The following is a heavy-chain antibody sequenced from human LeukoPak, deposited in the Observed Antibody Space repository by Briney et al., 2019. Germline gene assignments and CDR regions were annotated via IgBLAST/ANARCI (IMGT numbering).Heavy chain of an antibody. CDR1: GGSISSSSYY. Sequence: PSETLSLTCTVSGGSISSSSYYWGWIRQPPGKGLEWIGSIYYSGSTYYNPSLKSRVTISVDTSKNQFSLKLSSVTAADTAVYYCARLLVPAAYFDYWGQGTLVTASS. CDR3: ARLLVPAAYFDY. J-gene: IGHJ4*02. D-gene: IGHD2-2*01. CDR2: IYYSGST. V-gene: IGHV4-39*01.